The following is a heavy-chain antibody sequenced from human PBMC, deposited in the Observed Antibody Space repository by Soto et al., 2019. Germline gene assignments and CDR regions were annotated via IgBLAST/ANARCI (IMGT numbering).Heavy chain of an antibody. Sequence: GEALKISCERFSKSFNSWWIGWVPSIAGKKMEWMGIIYPGDSDTRYSPSFQGQVTISADKSISTAYLQWSSLKASDTAMYDCAGGGVWGVITQSGAYYGMDVRGQRTTVSVSS. CDR3: AGGGVWGVITQSGAYYGMDV. D-gene: IGHD3-10*01. J-gene: IGHJ6*02. V-gene: IGHV5-51*01. CDR2: IYPGDSDT. CDR1: SKSFNSWW.